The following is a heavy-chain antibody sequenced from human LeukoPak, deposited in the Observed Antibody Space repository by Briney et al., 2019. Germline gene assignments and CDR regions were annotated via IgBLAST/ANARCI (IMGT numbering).Heavy chain of an antibody. CDR3: ASASSHRIAAGGDY. CDR2: IRSKANSYAT. J-gene: IGHJ4*02. D-gene: IGHD6-13*01. Sequence: GGSLRLSCAASGFTFSGSAMHWVRQASGKGLEWVGRIRSKANSYATAYAASLKGRFTISRDDSKNTAYLQMNSLKTEDTAVYYCASASSHRIAAGGDYWGQGTLVTVSS. CDR1: GFTFSGSA. V-gene: IGHV3-73*01.